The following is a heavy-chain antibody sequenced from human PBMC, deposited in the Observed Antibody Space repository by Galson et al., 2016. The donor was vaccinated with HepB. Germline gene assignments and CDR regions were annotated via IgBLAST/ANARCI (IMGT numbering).Heavy chain of an antibody. CDR2: ISHSGRT. CDR1: GGSFSGYY. D-gene: IGHD3-22*01. CDR3: PRQRTVTFLPFDLESYDSNKYFDS. Sequence: ETLSLTCAVYGGSFSGYYWTWMRQSPGKGLAWVAEISHSGRTNYNPSLKSRVTLSVDTSKKQFSLNLTSVTAADTAVYFCPRQRTVTFLPFDLESYDSNKYFDSWGQGTLVTVSS. J-gene: IGHJ4*02. V-gene: IGHV4-34*01.